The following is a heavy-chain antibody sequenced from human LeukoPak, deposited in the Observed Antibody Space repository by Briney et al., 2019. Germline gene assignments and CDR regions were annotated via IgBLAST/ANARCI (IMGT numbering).Heavy chain of an antibody. J-gene: IGHJ4*02. V-gene: IGHV4-34*01. CDR2: INHSGST. D-gene: IGHD1-1*01. CDR1: GGSFSGYY. Sequence: SETLSLTCAVYGGSFSGYYWSWIRQPPGEGLEWIGEINHSGSTNYNPSLKSRVTISVDTSKNQFSLKLSSVTAADTAVHYCARVPHRKGTAYDYWGQGTLVTVSS. CDR3: ARVPHRKGTAYDY.